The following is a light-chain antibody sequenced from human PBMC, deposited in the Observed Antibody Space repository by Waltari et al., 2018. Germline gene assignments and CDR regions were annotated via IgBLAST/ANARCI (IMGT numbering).Light chain of an antibody. CDR1: SSDVGGYNY. Sequence: QSDLSQPASMSGSPGQSITISCTGTSSDVGGYNYVSWYQKYPGKAPKLMLYDVYKRPSGVPDRFSGSKSGNTASLTISGLQVEDEADYYCCSYAGSYTLIFGGGTKLTVL. J-gene: IGLJ2*01. CDR2: DVY. V-gene: IGLV2-11*01. CDR3: CSYAGSYTLI.